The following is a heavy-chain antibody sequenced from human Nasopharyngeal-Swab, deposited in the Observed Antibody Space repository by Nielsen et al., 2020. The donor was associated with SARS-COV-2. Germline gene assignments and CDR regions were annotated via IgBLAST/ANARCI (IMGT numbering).Heavy chain of an antibody. J-gene: IGHJ4*02. D-gene: IGHD5-24*01. CDR1: GFTFSGSA. V-gene: IGHV1-58*01. CDR2: IVLGIDKT. CDR3: ATLSAPRDGNNRAPMG. Sequence: SVKVSCKASGFTFSGSAVQWVRQARGQRLEWIGWIVLGIDKTDYAQKFQDRVTITRDMSASTVYMQLSSLRSEDTALYYCATLSAPRDGNNRAPMGWGQGTLITVSS.